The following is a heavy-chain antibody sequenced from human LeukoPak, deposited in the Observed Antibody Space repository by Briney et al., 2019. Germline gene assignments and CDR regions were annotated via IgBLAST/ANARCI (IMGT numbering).Heavy chain of an antibody. Sequence: PGGALRLSCAASGFTFSSYWMHWVRQAPGKGLVWVSRINSDGRSISYADSVKGRFTISRDNAKNPLYLQMNSLRAEDTAVYYCARDEDYDFWSGYYGYWGQGTLVTVSS. V-gene: IGHV3-74*01. CDR3: ARDEDYDFWSGYYGY. J-gene: IGHJ4*02. D-gene: IGHD3-3*01. CDR1: GFTFSSYW. CDR2: INSDGRSI.